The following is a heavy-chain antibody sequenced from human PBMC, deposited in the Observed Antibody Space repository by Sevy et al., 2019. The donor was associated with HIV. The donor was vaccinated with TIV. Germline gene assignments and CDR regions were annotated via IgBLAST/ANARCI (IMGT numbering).Heavy chain of an antibody. CDR3: ARRNDFDI. J-gene: IGHJ3*02. Sequence: SETLSLTCTVSGGSINSDHWNWIRQPPGKGLEWIGYVYYTGGTNYNPSLKNRVTISVDRTKNQFPLKLTSVTAADTAGYYCARRNDFDIWGQGTMVTVSS. CDR1: GGSINSDH. CDR2: VYYTGGT. V-gene: IGHV4-59*08.